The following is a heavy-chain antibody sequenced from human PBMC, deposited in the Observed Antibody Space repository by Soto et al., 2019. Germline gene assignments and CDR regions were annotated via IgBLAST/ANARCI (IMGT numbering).Heavy chain of an antibody. V-gene: IGHV2-70*11. CDR1: GFSLSTSGMC. D-gene: IGHD5-12*01. CDR3: ARIVRPTSYSGYDYGFDY. Sequence: SGPTLVNPTQTLTLTCTFSGFSLSTSGMCVSWIRQPPGKALEWLARIDWDDDKYYSTSLKTRLTISKDTSKNQVVLTMTNMDPVDTATYYCARIVRPTSYSGYDYGFDYWGQGTLVTVSS. CDR2: IDWDDDK. J-gene: IGHJ4*02.